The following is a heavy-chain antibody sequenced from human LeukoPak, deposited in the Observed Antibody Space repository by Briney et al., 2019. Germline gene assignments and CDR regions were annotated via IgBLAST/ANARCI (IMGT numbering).Heavy chain of an antibody. D-gene: IGHD2-2*01. V-gene: IGHV3-66*01. Sequence: GGSLRLSCAASGFTVSSNYMSWVRQAPGKGLEWVSVIYSGGSTYYADSVKGRFTISRDNSKNTLYLQMNSLRAEDTAVYYCASSCSSTSCPYYYYYYMDVWGKGTTVTISS. CDR3: ASSCSSTSCPYYYYYYMDV. J-gene: IGHJ6*03. CDR1: GFTVSSNY. CDR2: IYSGGST.